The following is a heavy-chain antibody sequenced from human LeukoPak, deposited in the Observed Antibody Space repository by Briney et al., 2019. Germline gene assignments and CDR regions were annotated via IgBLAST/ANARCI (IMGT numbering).Heavy chain of an antibody. D-gene: IGHD5-12*01. Sequence: ASVKVSCKSSGYTFTNYYMNWVRQAPGQGLEWMGIINPSGGSTSYAQKFQGRVTVTRDTSTSTVYMELSSLRSEDTAMYYCAREGEIGYDLSDYWGQGTLVTVSS. CDR2: INPSGGST. J-gene: IGHJ4*02. CDR1: GYTFTNYY. V-gene: IGHV1-46*01. CDR3: AREGEIGYDLSDY.